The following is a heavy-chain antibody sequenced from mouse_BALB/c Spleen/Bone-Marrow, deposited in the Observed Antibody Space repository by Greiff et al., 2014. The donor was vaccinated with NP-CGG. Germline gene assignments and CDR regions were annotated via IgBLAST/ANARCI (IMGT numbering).Heavy chain of an antibody. V-gene: IGHV2-6-5*01. D-gene: IGHD1-1*01. CDR1: GFSLTDYG. J-gene: IGHJ4*01. Sequence: QVQLKQSGPGLVAPSQSLSITCTVSGFSLTDYGVSWIRQPPGKGLEWLGVIWGGGSTYYNSSLKSRLSISKDNSKSQVFLKMNNLQTDDTAMYFCARHALRYYAMDYWGQGTSVTVSS. CDR2: IWGGGST. CDR3: ARHALRYYAMDY.